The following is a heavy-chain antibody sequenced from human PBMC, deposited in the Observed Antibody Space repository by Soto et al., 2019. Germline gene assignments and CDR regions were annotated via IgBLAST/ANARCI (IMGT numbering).Heavy chain of an antibody. CDR1: GLTVSSNY. Sequence: GGSLRLSCAASGLTVSSNYMSWVRQAPGERLEWVSLIYDDGSTYYADSVKGRFTISRDNSENTLYLQMNSLRAEDTAVYYCMRDYPLFDYWGQGTLVTVSS. CDR3: MRDYPLFDY. J-gene: IGHJ4*02. CDR2: IYDDGST. V-gene: IGHV3-53*01.